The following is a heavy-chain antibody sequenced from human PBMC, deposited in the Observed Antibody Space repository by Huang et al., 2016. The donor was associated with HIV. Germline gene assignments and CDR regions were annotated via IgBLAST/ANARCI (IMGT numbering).Heavy chain of an antibody. V-gene: IGHV3-23*01. CDR1: GFTFSSYA. CDR2: IIGRDAGT. CDR3: AKDGYYDSSGYSNWFDP. Sequence: EVQLLESGGGLVQPGGSLRLSCAASGFTFSSYAMGWVRQAPGKGREWVSTIIGRDAGTYYADSVKGRFTISRDNSKNTLYLQMNSLRAEDTAIYYCAKDGYYDSSGYSNWFDPWGQGTLVTVSS. D-gene: IGHD3-22*01. J-gene: IGHJ5*02.